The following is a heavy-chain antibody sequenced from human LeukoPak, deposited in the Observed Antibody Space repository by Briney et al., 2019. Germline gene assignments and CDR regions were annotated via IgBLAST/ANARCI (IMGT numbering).Heavy chain of an antibody. CDR2: ISGSGGST. D-gene: IGHD3-22*01. Sequence: GGSLRLSCAASGFTFSSYAMSWVRQAPGKGLEWDSAISGSGGSTYYADSVKGRFTISRDNSKNTLYLQMNSLRAEDTAVYYCAKESSYDSSGYYQSNWFDPWGQGTLVTVSS. CDR3: AKESSYDSSGYYQSNWFDP. V-gene: IGHV3-23*01. CDR1: GFTFSSYA. J-gene: IGHJ5*02.